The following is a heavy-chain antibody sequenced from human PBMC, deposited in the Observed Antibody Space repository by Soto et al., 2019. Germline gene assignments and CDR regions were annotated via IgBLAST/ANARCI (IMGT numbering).Heavy chain of an antibody. Sequence: EVQLVESGGGLVKPGGSLRLSCAASGFTFSSYSMNWVRQAPGKGLEWVSSISSSSSYIYYADSVKGRFTISRDNAKNSLYLQMNSLRAEDTAVYYCARDHDSSRRMDVWGQGTTVTVSS. D-gene: IGHD6-13*01. CDR1: GFTFSSYS. CDR3: ARDHDSSRRMDV. V-gene: IGHV3-21*01. CDR2: ISSSSSYI. J-gene: IGHJ6*02.